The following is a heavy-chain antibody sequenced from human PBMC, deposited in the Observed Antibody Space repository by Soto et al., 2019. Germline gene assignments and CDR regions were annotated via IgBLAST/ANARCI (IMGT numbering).Heavy chain of an antibody. CDR1: GFTFSRYW. CDR3: AREDVQLPPYGMDV. J-gene: IGHJ6*02. V-gene: IGHV3-74*01. CDR2: INSDGSST. Sequence: EVQLVESGGGLVQPGGSLRLSCAASGFTFSRYWMHWVRQAPGKGLVWVSRINSDGSSTSYAESVKGRFTISRDNAKNTLYLQMNSMRAEDTAVYYCAREDVQLPPYGMDVWGQGTTVTVSS. D-gene: IGHD2-2*01.